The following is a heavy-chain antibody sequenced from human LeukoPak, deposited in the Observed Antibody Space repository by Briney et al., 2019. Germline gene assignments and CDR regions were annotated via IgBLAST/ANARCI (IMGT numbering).Heavy chain of an antibody. J-gene: IGHJ4*02. D-gene: IGHD3-3*01. CDR2: INPNSGST. CDR1: GYTFTGYY. Sequence: ASVKVSCKASGYTFTGYYMHWVRQAPGQGLEWMGWINPNSGSTNYAQKFQGRVTMTRDTSISTAYMELSRLRSDDTAVYYCARRPDYDFWSGYYRTDYFDYWGQGTLVTVSS. V-gene: IGHV1-2*02. CDR3: ARRPDYDFWSGYYRTDYFDY.